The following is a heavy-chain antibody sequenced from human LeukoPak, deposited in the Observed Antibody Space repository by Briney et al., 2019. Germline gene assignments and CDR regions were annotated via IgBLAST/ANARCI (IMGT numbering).Heavy chain of an antibody. CDR1: GGSISSGGYS. Sequence: PSQTLSPTCAVSGGSISSGGYSWGWIRQPPGKGLEWIGSIYYSGSTYYNPSLKSRVTISVGTSKNQFSLKLSSVTAADTAVYYCARHQGGGYYGSGSYLLGRKNWFDPWGQGTLVTVSS. D-gene: IGHD3-10*01. CDR3: ARHQGGGYYGSGSYLLGRKNWFDP. V-gene: IGHV4-30-2*03. CDR2: IYYSGST. J-gene: IGHJ5*02.